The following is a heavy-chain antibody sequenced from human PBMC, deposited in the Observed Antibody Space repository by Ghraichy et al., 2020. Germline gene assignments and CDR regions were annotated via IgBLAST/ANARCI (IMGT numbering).Heavy chain of an antibody. J-gene: IGHJ6*02. Sequence: GESLNISCAASGFTFSSYGMHWVRQAPGKGLEWVAVIWYDGSNKYYADSVKGRFTISRDNSKNTLYLQMNSLRAEDTAVYYCARAGNYGSGMDVWGQGTTVTVSS. CDR2: IWYDGSNK. CDR1: GFTFSSYG. V-gene: IGHV3-33*01. D-gene: IGHD3-10*01. CDR3: ARAGNYGSGMDV.